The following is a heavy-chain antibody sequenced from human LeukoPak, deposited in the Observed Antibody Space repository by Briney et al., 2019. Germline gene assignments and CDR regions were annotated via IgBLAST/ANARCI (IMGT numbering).Heavy chain of an antibody. V-gene: IGHV3-23*01. CDR1: GLTFSSYA. Sequence: GGSLRLSCAASGLTFSSYAMSWVRQAPGKGLEWVSAISGSGGSTYYADSVKGRFTISRDNSKNTLYLQMNSLRAEDTAVYYCASPYSGSYFSYFDYWGQGTLVTVSS. D-gene: IGHD1-26*01. CDR2: ISGSGGST. J-gene: IGHJ4*02. CDR3: ASPYSGSYFSYFDY.